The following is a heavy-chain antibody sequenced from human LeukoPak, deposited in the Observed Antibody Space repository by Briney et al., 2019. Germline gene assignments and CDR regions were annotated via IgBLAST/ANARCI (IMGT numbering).Heavy chain of an antibody. D-gene: IGHD4-17*01. CDR3: ARSHDYGDYVGAFDI. V-gene: IGHV4-61*02. Sequence: SETLSLTCTVSGGSISSGSYYWSWLRQPAGKGLEWIGRIYTSGSTNYNPSLKCRVTISVDTSKNQFSLKLSSVTAADTAVYYCARSHDYGDYVGAFDIWGQGTMVTVSS. CDR2: IYTSGST. J-gene: IGHJ3*02. CDR1: GGSISSGSYY.